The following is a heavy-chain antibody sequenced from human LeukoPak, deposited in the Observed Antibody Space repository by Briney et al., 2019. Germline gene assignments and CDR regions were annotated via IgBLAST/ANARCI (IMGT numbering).Heavy chain of an antibody. V-gene: IGHV1-8*01. CDR1: RDTFTSYD. J-gene: IGHJ5*02. CDR2: INPMSGET. Sequence: ASVKVSCKASRDTFTSYDIIWVRQATGQGLEWMGWINPMSGETGYAQEFQGRVTLTRSTSTSTVYMELSSLRSDDTAIYYCARGGPWRWITAWGQGTLVTVSS. CDR3: ARGGPWRWITA. D-gene: IGHD5-24*01.